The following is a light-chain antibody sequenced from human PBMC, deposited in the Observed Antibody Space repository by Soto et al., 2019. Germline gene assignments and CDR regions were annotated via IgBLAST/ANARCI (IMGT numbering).Light chain of an antibody. CDR1: QSISSW. Sequence: DIQMTQCPSTLSASVGDRVTITCRASQSISSWLTWYQQKPGKAPKLLIYDASSLESGVPSRFSGSGSGIEFTLTISSLQPVDFATYYCQQYNSYWTFGQGTKV. CDR2: DAS. J-gene: IGKJ1*01. V-gene: IGKV1-5*01. CDR3: QQYNSYWT.